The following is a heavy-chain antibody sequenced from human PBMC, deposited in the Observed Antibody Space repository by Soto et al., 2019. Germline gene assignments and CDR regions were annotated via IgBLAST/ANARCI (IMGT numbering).Heavy chain of an antibody. CDR1: GFTFGDYY. J-gene: IGHJ5*02. V-gene: IGHV3-11*01. D-gene: IGHD6-13*01. CDR2: IGNRGTGI. CDR3: ARDLRAVGMASRFDP. Sequence: QVQLVESGGGLVKPGGSLRLSCAASGFTFGDYYMTWIRQAPGKGLEWVSFIGNRGTGIYYADSVKGRFTIFRDNAKKSLYLQMNSLRVEDTAMYYCARDLRAVGMASRFDPWGQGTLVTVSS.